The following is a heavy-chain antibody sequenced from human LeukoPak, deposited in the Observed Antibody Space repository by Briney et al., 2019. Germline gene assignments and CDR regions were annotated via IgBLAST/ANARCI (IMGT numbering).Heavy chain of an antibody. D-gene: IGHD2-2*01. J-gene: IGHJ5*02. CDR3: AREACSSTSCWFDP. CDR1: GFPFSSYW. Sequence: PGGSLRLSCAASGFPFSSYWMHWVRHAPGKGLVWVSRINTDGSSTSYADSVKGRFTISRDNAKNTLYLQMNSLGAEDTAVYYCAREACSSTSCWFDPWGQGTLVTVSS. V-gene: IGHV3-74*01. CDR2: INTDGSST.